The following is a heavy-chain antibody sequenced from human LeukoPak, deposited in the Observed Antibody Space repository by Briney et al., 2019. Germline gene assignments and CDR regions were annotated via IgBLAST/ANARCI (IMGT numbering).Heavy chain of an antibody. V-gene: IGHV5-51*01. Sequence: GESLKISCKGSGYTFTSYWIGWVRQMPGKGLEWMGIFYPGDSDTRYSPPFQGQVTISADKSISTAYLQWSSLKASDTAMYYCARRPAYCGGDCYFADYWGQGTLVTVSS. D-gene: IGHD2-21*01. J-gene: IGHJ4*02. CDR2: FYPGDSDT. CDR3: ARRPAYCGGDCYFADY. CDR1: GYTFTSYW.